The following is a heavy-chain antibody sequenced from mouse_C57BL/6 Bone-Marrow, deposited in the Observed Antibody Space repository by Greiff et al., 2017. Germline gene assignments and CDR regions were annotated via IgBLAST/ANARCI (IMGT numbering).Heavy chain of an antibody. V-gene: IGHV5-17*01. CDR2: ISSGSSTI. J-gene: IGHJ2*01. CDR3: ATSYYFYDY. CDR1: GFTFSDYG. Sequence: EVKLMESGGGLVKPGGSLKLSCAASGFTFSDYGMHWVRQAPEKGLEWVAYISSGSSTIYYADTVKGRFTISRDNAKNTLFLQMTSLRSEDTAMYYCATSYYFYDYWGQGTTLTVSS.